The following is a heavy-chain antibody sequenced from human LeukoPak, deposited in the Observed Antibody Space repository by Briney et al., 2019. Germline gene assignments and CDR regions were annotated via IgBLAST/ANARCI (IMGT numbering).Heavy chain of an antibody. CDR3: ANDMYYRGSGSYFNVDY. CDR1: GFTFSNSA. D-gene: IGHD3-10*01. CDR2: ISYDGNNK. Sequence: PGGSLRLSCAASGFTFSNSAMNWVRQAPGKGLEWVAVISYDGNNKYYSDSVKGRFTISRDNSKNTLYLQMNSLRAEDTAVYYCANDMYYRGSGSYFNVDYWGQGTLVTVSS. V-gene: IGHV3-30*18. J-gene: IGHJ4*02.